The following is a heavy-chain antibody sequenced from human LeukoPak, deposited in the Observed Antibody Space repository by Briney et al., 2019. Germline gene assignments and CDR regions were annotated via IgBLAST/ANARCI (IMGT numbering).Heavy chain of an antibody. CDR1: DGSITGYY. V-gene: IGHV4-59*08. Sequence: SETLSLTCTASDGSITGYYWSWIRQPPGKELEWIGYVYYNGNTNYSPSLKSRVTISVDMSENQFSLKLTSVTAADTAVYYCARHRTTDGFPFDYWGQGTLVTVSS. J-gene: IGHJ4*02. D-gene: IGHD5-24*01. CDR3: ARHRTTDGFPFDY. CDR2: VYYNGNT.